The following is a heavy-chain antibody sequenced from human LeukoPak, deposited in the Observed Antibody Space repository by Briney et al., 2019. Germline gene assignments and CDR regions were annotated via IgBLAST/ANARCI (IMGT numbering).Heavy chain of an antibody. Sequence: GASVKVSCKTSGYTFTGYFMHWVRQAPGQGLEWMGWINPNSGGTNYAQKFQGRVTMTRDTSISTAYMELTRLRSDDTAMYHRSREGDYGDYGRLWYFDLWGRGTLVTVSS. CDR3: SREGDYGDYGRLWYFDL. CDR2: INPNSGGT. V-gene: IGHV1-2*02. J-gene: IGHJ2*01. D-gene: IGHD4-17*01. CDR1: GYTFTGYF.